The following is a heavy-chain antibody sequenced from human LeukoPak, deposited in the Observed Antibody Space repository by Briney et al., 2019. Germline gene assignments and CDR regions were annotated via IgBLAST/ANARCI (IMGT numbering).Heavy chain of an antibody. CDR1: GGTFSSYA. D-gene: IGHD4-17*01. CDR2: IIPIFGTA. Sequence: ASVKVSCKASGGTFSSYAISWVRQAPGQGLEWMGGIIPIFGTANYAQKFQGRVTITTDESTSTAYMELSSPRSEDTAVYYCARGTTVTRNDYWGQGTLVTVSS. J-gene: IGHJ4*02. V-gene: IGHV1-69*05. CDR3: ARGTTVTRNDY.